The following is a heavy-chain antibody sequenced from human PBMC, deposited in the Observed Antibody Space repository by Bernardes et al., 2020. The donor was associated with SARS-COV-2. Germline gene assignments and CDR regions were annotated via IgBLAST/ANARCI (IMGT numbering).Heavy chain of an antibody. CDR2: LCRTGGKI. D-gene: IGHD3-3*01. V-gene: IGHV3-9*01. CDR1: GFAFDDYT. CDR3: SKDVAPCRFEVDDFWDSYGMDV. Sequence: GGSLRLSCVASGFAFDDYTIHWVRQSPGKGLEWVSSLCRTGGKIAYSDSVKGRFTVSADTFKNTLYLQMNSLTPEDTALYYCSKDVAPCRFEVDDFWDSYGMDVWGPGTTVTVSS. J-gene: IGHJ6*02.